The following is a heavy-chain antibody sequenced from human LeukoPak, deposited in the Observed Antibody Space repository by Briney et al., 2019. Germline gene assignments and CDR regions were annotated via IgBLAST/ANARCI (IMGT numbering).Heavy chain of an antibody. CDR3: AKLTDGSGLAYYFDY. V-gene: IGHV3-23*01. CDR2: ISGSGFNT. CDR1: GGSISSSSYY. J-gene: IGHJ4*02. D-gene: IGHD3-10*01. Sequence: PSETLSLTCTVSGGSISSSSYYWGWVRQPPGKGLEWVSAISGSGFNTYYADSVKGRFTISRDNSQNTLYLQMNSLRAEDTAVYYCAKLTDGSGLAYYFDYWGQGTLVTVSS.